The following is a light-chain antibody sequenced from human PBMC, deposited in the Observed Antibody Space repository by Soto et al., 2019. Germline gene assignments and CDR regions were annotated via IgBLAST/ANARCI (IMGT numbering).Light chain of an antibody. V-gene: IGKV1-8*01. CDR1: QGISSS. CDR2: AAS. CDR3: QEYYSCPPT. Sequence: AIRMTQSPSSFSASTGDRVTITSRASQGISSSLAWYQQKPGKAPKLLIYAASTLQSGVPSRFSGSGSGTDFTLTISCLQSEDFATYYCQEYYSCPPTFGQGTRLEI. J-gene: IGKJ5*01.